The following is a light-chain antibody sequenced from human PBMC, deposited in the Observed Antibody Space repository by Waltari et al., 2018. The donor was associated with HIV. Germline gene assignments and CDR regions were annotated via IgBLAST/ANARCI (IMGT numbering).Light chain of an antibody. J-gene: IGLJ1*01. V-gene: IGLV2-14*01. CDR1: SSDVGGYDY. CDR2: EVS. Sequence: QSALTQSASVSGSPGQSITISCTGTSSDVGGYDYVSWYQQHPGKAPKPMIYEVSNRPSGVSTRFSGSKSCNTASLIISGLQAEDEADYYCTSYTSSTTLVFGTGTKVTVL. CDR3: TSYTSSTTLV.